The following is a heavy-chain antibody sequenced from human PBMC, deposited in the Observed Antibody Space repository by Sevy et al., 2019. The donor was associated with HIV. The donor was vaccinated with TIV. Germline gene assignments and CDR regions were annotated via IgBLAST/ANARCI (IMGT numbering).Heavy chain of an antibody. CDR2: ISGGGTYI. Sequence: GGSLRLSCATSVFTFSSHSMNWVRQAPGNGLEWVSSISGGGTYIYYADSVKGRFTISRDNAKNSLSLQMNSLRAEDTAVYYCARGTHDYGDYDRDAFDIWGQGTMVTVSS. CDR1: VFTFSSHS. J-gene: IGHJ3*02. V-gene: IGHV3-21*01. D-gene: IGHD4-17*01. CDR3: ARGTHDYGDYDRDAFDI.